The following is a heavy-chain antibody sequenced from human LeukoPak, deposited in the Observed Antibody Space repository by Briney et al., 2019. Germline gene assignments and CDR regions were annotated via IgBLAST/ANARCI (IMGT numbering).Heavy chain of an antibody. V-gene: IGHV3-53*01. D-gene: IGHD6-13*01. CDR1: GFTVSNNY. CDR2: IYSGGST. CDR3: AKVGSSWYYYYYYMDV. J-gene: IGHJ6*03. Sequence: GGSVRLSCAAYGFTVSNNYMSWVRQAPGKGLEWVSIIYSGGSTYYADSVKGRFTISRDNSKNTLYLQMNSLRAEDTAVYYCAKVGSSWYYYYYYMDVWGKGTTVTVSS.